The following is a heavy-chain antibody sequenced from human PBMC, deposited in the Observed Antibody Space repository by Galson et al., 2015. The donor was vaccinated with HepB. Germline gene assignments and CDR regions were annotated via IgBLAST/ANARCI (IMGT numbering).Heavy chain of an antibody. CDR3: ARGGRVVPAATSFDP. D-gene: IGHD2-2*01. CDR1: GYTFTSYG. CDR2: ISAYNGNT. V-gene: IGHV1-18*01. J-gene: IGHJ5*02. Sequence: SVKVSCKASGYTFTSYGISWVRQAPGQGLEWMGWISAYNGNTNYAQKLQGRVTMTTDTSTSTAYMELRSLRSDDTAVYYCARGGRVVPAATSFDPWGQGTLVTVSS.